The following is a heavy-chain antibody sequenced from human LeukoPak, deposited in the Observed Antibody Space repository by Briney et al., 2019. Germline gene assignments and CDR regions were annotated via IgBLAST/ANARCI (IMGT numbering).Heavy chain of an antibody. J-gene: IGHJ6*02. V-gene: IGHV3-30*03. CDR2: ISYDGSNK. D-gene: IGHD2-8*01. Sequence: TGGSLRLSCAASGFTFSTYGMHWVRQAPGKGLEWVAVISYDGSNKYYADSVKGRFTISRDNSKNTLYLQMNSLRAEDTAVYYCAVPPNGVYGMDVWGQGTTVTVSS. CDR3: AVPPNGVYGMDV. CDR1: GFTFSTYG.